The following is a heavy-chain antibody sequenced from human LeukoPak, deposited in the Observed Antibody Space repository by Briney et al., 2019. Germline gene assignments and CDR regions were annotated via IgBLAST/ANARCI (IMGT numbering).Heavy chain of an antibody. CDR3: AKDHAGAVAAEYYFDY. J-gene: IGHJ4*02. CDR1: GFTFSSYG. Sequence: GGSLRLSCAASGFTFSSYGMSWVRQAPGKGLEWVSAIGGSGGSTYYADSVKGRFTISRDNSKNTLYLQMNSLRAEDTAVYYCAKDHAGAVAAEYYFDYWGQGTLVTVSS. D-gene: IGHD6-19*01. CDR2: IGGSGGST. V-gene: IGHV3-23*01.